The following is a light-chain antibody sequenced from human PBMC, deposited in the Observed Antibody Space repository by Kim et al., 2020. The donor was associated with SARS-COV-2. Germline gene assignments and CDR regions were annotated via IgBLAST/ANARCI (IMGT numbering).Light chain of an antibody. CDR3: QQHGNAPLT. Sequence: SPGESATLSCRASHSVSSSYLAWYQHKPGQAPRLLIYGASSRAAGIPDRFRGSGSGTDFTLTISRLEPEDFAVYYCQQHGNAPLTFGGGTKVEI. J-gene: IGKJ4*01. CDR1: HSVSSSY. CDR2: GAS. V-gene: IGKV3-20*01.